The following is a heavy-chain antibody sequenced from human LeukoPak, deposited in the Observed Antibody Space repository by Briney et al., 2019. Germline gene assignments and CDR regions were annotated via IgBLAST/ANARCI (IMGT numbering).Heavy chain of an antibody. CDR3: AKSVHYYGSGSYYGPATYYVDY. J-gene: IGHJ4*02. CDR2: ISGSGGST. V-gene: IGHV3-23*01. Sequence: GGSLRLSCAASGFTVSSNYVSWVRHAPGKGLERVSAISGSGGSTYYADSVKGRFTISRDNSKNTLYLQMNSLRAEDTAVYYCAKSVHYYGSGSYYGPATYYVDYWGQGTLVTVSS. D-gene: IGHD3-10*01. CDR1: GFTVSSNY.